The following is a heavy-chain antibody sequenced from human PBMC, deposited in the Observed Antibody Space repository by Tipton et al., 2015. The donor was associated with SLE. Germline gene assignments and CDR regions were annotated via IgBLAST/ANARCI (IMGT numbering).Heavy chain of an antibody. CDR2: ISSSSSYI. D-gene: IGHD2-2*01. V-gene: IGHV3-21*05. CDR1: GFTFSSYE. CDR3: ARDGRGSTSPPDY. Sequence: SLRLSCAASGFTFSSYEMNWVRQAPGKGLEWVSYISSSSSYIYYADSVKGRFTISRDNSKNTLYLQMNSLRAEDTAVYYCARDGRGSTSPPDYWGQGTLVTVSS. J-gene: IGHJ4*02.